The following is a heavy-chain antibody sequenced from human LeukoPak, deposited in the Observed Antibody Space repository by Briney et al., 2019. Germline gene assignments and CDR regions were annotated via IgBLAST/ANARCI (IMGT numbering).Heavy chain of an antibody. D-gene: IGHD3-22*01. Sequence: AGSLRLSCAASGFTFSDYYMSWIRQAPGKGLEWVSYISRSGSTIYYADSVKGRFTISRDNAKNSLYLQMNSLRAEDTAVYYWARADYYDSSGSGHWGQGTLVTVSS. CDR3: ARADYYDSSGSGH. J-gene: IGHJ4*02. CDR1: GFTFSDYY. CDR2: ISRSGSTI. V-gene: IGHV3-11*01.